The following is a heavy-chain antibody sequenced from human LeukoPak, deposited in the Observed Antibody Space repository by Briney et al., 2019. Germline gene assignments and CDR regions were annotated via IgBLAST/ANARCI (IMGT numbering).Heavy chain of an antibody. J-gene: IGHJ4*02. V-gene: IGHV3-30*02. Sequence: PGGSLRLSCAASGFTFSSYGMHWVRQAPGDGLEWVAYIGYDGTNNYYADSVKGRFTIPRDNSKNTVHLQMNSLRAADTALYYCARDLLGKYYIGYWGQGTLVTVSS. D-gene: IGHD1-26*01. CDR3: ARDLLGKYYIGY. CDR2: IGYDGTNN. CDR1: GFTFSSYG.